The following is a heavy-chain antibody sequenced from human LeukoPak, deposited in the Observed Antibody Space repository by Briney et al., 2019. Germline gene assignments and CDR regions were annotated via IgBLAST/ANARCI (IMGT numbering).Heavy chain of an antibody. Sequence: SETLSLTCTVSGGSISSYYWSWIRQPAGKGLEWIGRIYTSGGTNYNPSLKSRVTTSVDTSKNQFSLKLSSVTAADTAVYYCARDRWSGESDYWGQGTLVTVSS. CDR1: GGSISSYY. V-gene: IGHV4-4*07. D-gene: IGHD4-23*01. J-gene: IGHJ4*02. CDR2: IYTSGGT. CDR3: ARDRWSGESDY.